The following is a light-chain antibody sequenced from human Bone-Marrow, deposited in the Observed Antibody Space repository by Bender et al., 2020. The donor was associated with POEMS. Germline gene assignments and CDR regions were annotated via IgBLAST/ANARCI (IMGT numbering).Light chain of an antibody. CDR3: TSFTSGSTLYV. CDR2: EVT. Sequence: QSTLTQPASVSGSPGQSITISCTGSSSDVGSYNFVSWYQHHPGKAPKVIIYEVTKRPSGVPNRFSGSKSGNTASLTISGLQAEDEAHYYCTSFTSGSTLYVFGTGTKVTAL. J-gene: IGLJ1*01. CDR1: SSDVGSYNF. V-gene: IGLV2-14*02.